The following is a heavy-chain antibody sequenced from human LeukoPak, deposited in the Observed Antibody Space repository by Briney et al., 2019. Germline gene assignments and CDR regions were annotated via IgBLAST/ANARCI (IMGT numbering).Heavy chain of an antibody. Sequence: PGGSLRLSCAASGFTFSNAWMSWVRQAPGKGLEWVSAISGSGGSTYYADSVKGRFTISRDNSKNTLYLQMNSLRAEDTAVYYCAKTAGIQLWLFPDYWGQGTLVTVSS. V-gene: IGHV3-23*01. CDR1: GFTFSNAW. D-gene: IGHD5-18*01. J-gene: IGHJ4*02. CDR2: ISGSGGST. CDR3: AKTAGIQLWLFPDY.